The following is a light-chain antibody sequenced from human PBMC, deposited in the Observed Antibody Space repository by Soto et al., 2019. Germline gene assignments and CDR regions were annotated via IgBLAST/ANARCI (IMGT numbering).Light chain of an antibody. CDR1: NIGDKA. CDR3: QVWDTANDHPI. J-gene: IGLJ2*01. V-gene: IGLV3-21*04. Sequence: SYELTHRPSVSVAPEKTASITCGGDNIGDKAVHWYQHRPGQAPRLVIYYDFERPSGIHERFSGSNSGNTATLTISRVEAGDEADYYCQVWDTANDHPIFGGGTKLTVL. CDR2: YDF.